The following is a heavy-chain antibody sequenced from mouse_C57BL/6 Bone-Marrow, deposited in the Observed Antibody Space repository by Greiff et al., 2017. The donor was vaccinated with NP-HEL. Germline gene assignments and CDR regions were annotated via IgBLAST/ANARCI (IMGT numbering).Heavy chain of an antibody. CDR3: ARSNTTASGYFDV. D-gene: IGHD1-1*01. CDR2: IDPANGNT. CDR1: GFNFTNTY. J-gene: IGHJ1*03. Sequence: VQLKESVAELVRPGASVKLSCTASGFNFTNTYMHWVKQRPEQGLEWIGRIDPANGNTKYAPKFQGKATITADTSSNTAYLQLSSLTSEDTAIYYGARSNTTASGYFDVWGTGTTVTVSS. V-gene: IGHV14-3*01.